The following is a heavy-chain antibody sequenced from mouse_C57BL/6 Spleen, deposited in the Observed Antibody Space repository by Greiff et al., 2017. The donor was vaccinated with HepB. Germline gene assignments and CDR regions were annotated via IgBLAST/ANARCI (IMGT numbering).Heavy chain of an antibody. CDR2: IYPGDGDT. J-gene: IGHJ2*01. CDR3: AREDTTVCFDY. D-gene: IGHD1-1*01. V-gene: IGHV1-82*01. CDR1: GYAFSSSW. Sequence: VQLQQSGPELVKPGASVKISCKASGYAFSSSWMNWVKQRPGKGLEWIGRIYPGDGDTNYNGKFKGKATLTADKSSSTAYMQLSSLTSEDSAVYFCAREDTTVCFDYWGQGTTLTVSS.